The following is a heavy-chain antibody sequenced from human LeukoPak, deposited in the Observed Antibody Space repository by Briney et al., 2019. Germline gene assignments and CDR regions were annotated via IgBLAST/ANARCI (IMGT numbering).Heavy chain of an antibody. CDR2: ITNSGNSK. V-gene: IGHV3-48*01. J-gene: IGHJ4*02. Sequence: PGGSLRLSCAASEFTFSSYSMNWVRQAPGKGLEWVSYITNSGNSKSYADSVKGRFTISRDNTKNSLYLQMNGLRAEDTAVYYCARDGSQPDITAARNGLDYWGQGTLVTVSS. CDR1: EFTFSSYS. D-gene: IGHD6-13*01. CDR3: ARDGSQPDITAARNGLDY.